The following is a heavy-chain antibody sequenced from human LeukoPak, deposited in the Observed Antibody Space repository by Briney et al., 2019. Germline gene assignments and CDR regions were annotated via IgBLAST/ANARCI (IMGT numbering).Heavy chain of an antibody. J-gene: IGHJ6*03. CDR2: IKQDGSEK. D-gene: IGHD2-8*01. CDR3: ARLRAEYCTNGVCYIPYYYYYYMDV. CDR1: GFTVSSNY. V-gene: IGHV3-7*01. Sequence: GGSLRLSCAASGFTVSSNYMRCVRHAPGKGRECVANIKQDGSEKYYVDSVKGRFTISRDNAKNSLYLQMNSLRAEDTAVYYCARLRAEYCTNGVCYIPYYYYYYMDVWGKGTTVTVSS.